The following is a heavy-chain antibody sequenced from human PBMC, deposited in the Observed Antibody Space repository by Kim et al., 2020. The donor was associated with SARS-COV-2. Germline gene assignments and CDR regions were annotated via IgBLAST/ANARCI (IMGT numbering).Heavy chain of an antibody. CDR2: ISAYNGNT. CDR1: GYTFTSYG. Sequence: ASVKVSCKASGYTFTSYGISWVRQAPGQGLEWMGWISAYNGNTNYAQKLQGRVTMTTDTSTSTAYMELRSLRSDDTAVYYCARDGSLPPPRQLVSDYWGQGTLVTVSS. CDR3: ARDGSLPPPRQLVSDY. V-gene: IGHV1-18*04. D-gene: IGHD6-13*01. J-gene: IGHJ4*02.